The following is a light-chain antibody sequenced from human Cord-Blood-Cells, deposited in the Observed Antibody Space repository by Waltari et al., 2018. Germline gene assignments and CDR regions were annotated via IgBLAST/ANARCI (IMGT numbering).Light chain of an antibody. CDR2: EVS. CDR3: SSYTSSLYV. J-gene: IGLJ1*01. V-gene: IGLV2-14*01. Sequence: QSALTQPASVSGSPGQSITIPCPGTSSDVGGYNYASWYQQHPGKAPKLMIYEVSNRPSGVSNRFSGSKSGNTASLTISGLQAEDEADYYCSSYTSSLYVFGTGTKVTVL. CDR1: SSDVGGYNY.